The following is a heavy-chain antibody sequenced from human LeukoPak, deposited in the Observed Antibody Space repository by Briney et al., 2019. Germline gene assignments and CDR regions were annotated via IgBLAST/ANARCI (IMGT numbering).Heavy chain of an antibody. CDR3: ATDSLSVAVPPGSPYYYYMDV. CDR2: MNPNSGNT. Sequence: ASVKVSCKASGYTFTSYDINWVRQATGQGLEWMGWMNPNSGNTGYAQKFQGRVTMTRNTSISTAYMELSSLRSEDTAVYYCATDSLSVAVPPGSPYYYYMDVWGKGTTVTVSS. J-gene: IGHJ6*03. CDR1: GYTFTSYD. V-gene: IGHV1-8*01. D-gene: IGHD3-10*01.